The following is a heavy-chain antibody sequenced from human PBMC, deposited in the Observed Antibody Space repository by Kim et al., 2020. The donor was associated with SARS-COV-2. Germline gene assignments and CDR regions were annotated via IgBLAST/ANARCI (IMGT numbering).Heavy chain of an antibody. CDR1: GFTFSIYG. J-gene: IGHJ6*03. CDR2: IKAGETKK. Sequence: GGSLRLSCAGSGFTFSIYGMSWVRQAPGKGLEWVADIKAGETKKFYEDSVRGRFTISRDNAKNSLYFQMNSLRDEDTAMYYCARLVAVDGWMDYYMYVLG. D-gene: IGHD6-19*01. V-gene: IGHV3-7*03. CDR3: ARLVAVDGWMDYYMYV.